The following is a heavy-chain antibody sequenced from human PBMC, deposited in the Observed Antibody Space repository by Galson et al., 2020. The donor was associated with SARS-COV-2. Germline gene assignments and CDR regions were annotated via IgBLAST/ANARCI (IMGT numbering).Heavy chain of an antibody. CDR2: IDYDGSGT. D-gene: IGHD3-16*01. CDR3: ARDLGLWDAFDL. CDR1: GFNFSNYW. V-gene: IGHV3-74*01. Sequence: GESLKISCAASGFNFSNYWMHWVRQVPGQGLVWVSRIDYDGSGTSYADSVKGHFTISRDNAKKTLFLQMNSLRAEDTAVYYCARDLGLWDAFDLWGQGTMVTVSS. J-gene: IGHJ3*01.